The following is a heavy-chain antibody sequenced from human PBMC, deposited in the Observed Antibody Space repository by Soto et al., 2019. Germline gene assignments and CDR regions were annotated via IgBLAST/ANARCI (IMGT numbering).Heavy chain of an antibody. Sequence: GGSLRLSCASSGFTFNNAWMSLVRQAPGKGLEWVGRIKSKTDGVPTDYAASVKGRFTISRDDSKNTLYLQMNSLKTEDTAVYFCTTDPGPYSSAYWGQGTLVTVSS. D-gene: IGHD6-25*01. CDR3: TTDPGPYSSAY. J-gene: IGHJ4*02. V-gene: IGHV3-15*07. CDR2: IKSKTDGVPT. CDR1: GFTFNNAW.